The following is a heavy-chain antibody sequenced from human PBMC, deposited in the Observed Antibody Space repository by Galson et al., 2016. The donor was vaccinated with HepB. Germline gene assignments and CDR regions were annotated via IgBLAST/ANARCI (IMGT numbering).Heavy chain of an antibody. V-gene: IGHV3-15*01. CDR3: SVPSESYQKY. Sequence: SLRLSCAASGFTFSNAWMTWVRQAPGKGLEWVGRIKSKTDGGTTDYAAPVKGRFTISRDDSEDTLYLQMNSLQTEDTAVYYCSVPSESYQKYWGQGVLVTVSS. D-gene: IGHD1-26*01. CDR2: IKSKTDGGTT. CDR1: GFTFSNAW. J-gene: IGHJ4*02.